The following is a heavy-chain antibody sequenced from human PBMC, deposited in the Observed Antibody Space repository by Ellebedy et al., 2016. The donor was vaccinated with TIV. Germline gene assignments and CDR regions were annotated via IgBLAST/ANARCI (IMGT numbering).Heavy chain of an antibody. V-gene: IGHV1-69*04. CDR3: ARGDSNFYAYSGNSDFDY. Sequence: ASVKVSCKASGGTFSNHAISWVRQAPGQGLEWMGRIIPILGITNYAQKFQGRVTITADKSTTTAYLELNSLRSEDTAVFYCARGDSNFYAYSGNSDFDYWGQGTLVTVSS. CDR1: GGTFSNHA. D-gene: IGHD1-26*01. CDR2: IIPILGIT. J-gene: IGHJ4*02.